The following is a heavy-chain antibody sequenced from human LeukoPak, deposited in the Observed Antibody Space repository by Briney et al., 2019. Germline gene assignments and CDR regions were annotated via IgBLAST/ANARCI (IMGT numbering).Heavy chain of an antibody. CDR3: ARGLLPDGDYVGGSAFDI. Sequence: ASVKVSCKASGYTFTSYYMRWVRQAPGQGLEGMGIINPSGGSTSYAEKFQGRVAMTRDTSTSTVYMELSSLRSEDTAVYYCARGLLPDGDYVGGSAFDIWGQGTMVTVSS. J-gene: IGHJ3*02. V-gene: IGHV1-46*01. CDR2: INPSGGST. D-gene: IGHD4-17*01. CDR1: GYTFTSYY.